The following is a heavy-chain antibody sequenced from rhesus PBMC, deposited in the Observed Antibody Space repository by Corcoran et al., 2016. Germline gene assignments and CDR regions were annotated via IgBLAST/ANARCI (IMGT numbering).Heavy chain of an antibody. CDR2: ISYSGST. V-gene: IGHV4-122*02. J-gene: IGHJ4*01. CDR1: GYSISSGYG. D-gene: IGHD6-25*01. Sequence: QLQLQESGPGLVKPSETLSLTCAVSGYSISSGYGWSWIRHPPGKGLEWIGYISYSGSTSYNPSLKCRVPISRDTSKNQFSLKLSSVTAADTAVYYCASGAAAGRRFDYWGQGVLVTVSS. CDR3: ASGAAAGRRFDY.